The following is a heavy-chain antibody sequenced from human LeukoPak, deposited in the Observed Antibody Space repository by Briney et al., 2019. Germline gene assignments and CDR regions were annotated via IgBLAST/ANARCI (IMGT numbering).Heavy chain of an antibody. CDR2: ITISGGST. Sequence: GGSLRLSCAASGFTFSRYAMNWVRQAPGKGLEWVSTITISGGSTYYADSVQGRFTISRDDSKNTLYLQMNSLRAEDTAIYYCAKLSSGWKPFDYWGQGTLVTVSS. CDR3: AKLSSGWKPFDY. J-gene: IGHJ4*02. CDR1: GFTFSRYA. D-gene: IGHD6-19*01. V-gene: IGHV3-23*01.